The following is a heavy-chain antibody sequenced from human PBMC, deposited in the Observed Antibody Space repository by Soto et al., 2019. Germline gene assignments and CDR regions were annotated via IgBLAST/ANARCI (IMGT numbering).Heavy chain of an antibody. CDR2: IRSRANNYAT. CDR1: GFIFSGSA. J-gene: IGHJ6*02. D-gene: IGHD2-2*02. CDR3: ARGQGAAIGDYYYHGMDV. V-gene: IGHV3-73*01. Sequence: PGGSLRLSCAASGFIFSGSAIHWVRQASGKGREWVGRIRSRANNYATSSAASLKGRFTFFRDDSKNTAYLQMNNLKTEDTAVYFCARGQGAAIGDYYYHGMDVWGQGTTVTVSS.